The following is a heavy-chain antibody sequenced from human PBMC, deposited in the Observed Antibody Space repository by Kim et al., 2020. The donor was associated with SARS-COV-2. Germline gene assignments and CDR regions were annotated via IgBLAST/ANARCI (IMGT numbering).Heavy chain of an antibody. Sequence: GGSLRLSCAASGFTFSSYWMSWVRQAPGKGLEWVANIKQDGSEKYYVDSVKGRFTISRDNAKNSLYLQMNSLRAEDTAVYYCARDGRWLRLYYYYYGMDVWGQDTTVTVSS. V-gene: IGHV3-7*01. CDR1: GFTFSSYW. J-gene: IGHJ6*02. CDR3: ARDGRWLRLYYYYYGMDV. D-gene: IGHD5-12*01. CDR2: IKQDGSEK.